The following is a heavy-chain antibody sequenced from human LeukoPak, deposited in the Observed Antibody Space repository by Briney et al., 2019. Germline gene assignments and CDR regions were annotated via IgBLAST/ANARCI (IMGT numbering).Heavy chain of an antibody. CDR3: ARGYSDSSGFDLASFDY. CDR2: IYSGGST. V-gene: IGHV3-53*01. J-gene: IGHJ4*02. CDR1: GFTVSSNY. Sequence: GGSLRLSCAASGFTVSSNYMSWVRQAPGKGLEWVSVIYSGGSTYYADSVKGRFTISRDNSKNTLYLQMNSLRAEDTAVYYCARGYSDSSGFDLASFDYWGQGTLVTVSS. D-gene: IGHD3-22*01.